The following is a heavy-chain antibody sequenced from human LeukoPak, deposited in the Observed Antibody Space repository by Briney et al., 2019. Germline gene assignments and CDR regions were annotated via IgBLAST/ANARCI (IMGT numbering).Heavy chain of an antibody. CDR1: GGSVSSHY. CDR2: IYYSGST. J-gene: IGHJ4*02. V-gene: IGHV4-59*02. Sequence: SETLSLTCTVSGGSVSSHYWSWVRQPPGKGLEYIGYIYYSGSTNYNPSLKSRVTMSVDTSKNQFSLKLSSVTAAGTAVYYCARLGGAGSYHFAFWGQGTLVTVSS. D-gene: IGHD3-10*01. CDR3: ARLGGAGSYHFAF.